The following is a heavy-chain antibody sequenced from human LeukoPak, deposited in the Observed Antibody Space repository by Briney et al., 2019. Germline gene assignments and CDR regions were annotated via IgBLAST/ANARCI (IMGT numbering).Heavy chain of an antibody. Sequence: SVKVSCKASGGTFSSYAISWVRQAPGQGLEWMGGIIPIFGTANYAQKFQGRVTITADESTSTAYMELSSLRSEDTAVYYCARGFNYGSGSYYPNHYYYYMDVWGKGTTVTISS. D-gene: IGHD3-10*01. V-gene: IGHV1-69*13. CDR2: IIPIFGTA. CDR1: GGTFSSYA. J-gene: IGHJ6*03. CDR3: ARGFNYGSGSYYPNHYYYYMDV.